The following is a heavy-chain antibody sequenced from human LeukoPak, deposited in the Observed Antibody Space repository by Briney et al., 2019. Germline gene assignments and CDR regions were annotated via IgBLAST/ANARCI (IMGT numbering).Heavy chain of an antibody. CDR1: GGSFSGYY. CDR2: INHSGST. D-gene: IGHD3-16*02. J-gene: IGHJ5*02. CDR3: ARGPIFYDYVWGSYRYNWFDP. V-gene: IGHV4-34*01. Sequence: SETLSLTCAVYGGSFSGYYWSWIRQPPGKGLEWIGEINHSGSTNYNPSLESRVTISVDTSKNQFSLKLSSVTAADTAVYYCARGPIFYDYVWGSYRYNWFDPWGQGTLVTVSS.